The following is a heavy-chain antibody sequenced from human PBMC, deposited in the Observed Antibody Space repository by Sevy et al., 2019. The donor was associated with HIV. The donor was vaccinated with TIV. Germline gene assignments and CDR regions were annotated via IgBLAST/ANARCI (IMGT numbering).Heavy chain of an antibody. CDR2: IKQDGSEK. J-gene: IGHJ6*02. CDR1: GFTFSSYW. Sequence: GGSLRLSCAASGFTFSSYWMSWVRQAPGKGLEWVANIKQDGSEKYYVDSVKGRFTISRDNAKNSLYLQMNSLGAEDTAVYYCARGGYCSSTSCRLGYYYGMDVWGQGTTVTVSS. CDR3: ARGGYCSSTSCRLGYYYGMDV. V-gene: IGHV3-7*01. D-gene: IGHD2-2*01.